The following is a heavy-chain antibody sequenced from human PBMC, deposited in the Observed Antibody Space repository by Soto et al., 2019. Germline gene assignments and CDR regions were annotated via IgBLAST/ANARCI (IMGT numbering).Heavy chain of an antibody. Sequence: QVQLVQSGAEVKKPGSSVKVSCKASGGTFSSYDISWVRQAPGQGLEWMGGIIPIFGTANYAQKFQGRVTITADESTSTAYMELSSLRSEDTAVYYCARFPIAAAGDYYYGMDVWGQGTTVTVSS. CDR2: IIPIFGTA. D-gene: IGHD6-13*01. J-gene: IGHJ6*02. CDR3: ARFPIAAAGDYYYGMDV. CDR1: GGTFSSYD. V-gene: IGHV1-69*01.